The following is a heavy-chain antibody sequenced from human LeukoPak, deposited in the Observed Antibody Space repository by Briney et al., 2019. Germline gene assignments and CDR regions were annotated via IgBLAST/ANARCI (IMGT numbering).Heavy chain of an antibody. CDR3: ARDWTTYYYDSRGI. V-gene: IGHV3-66*01. J-gene: IGHJ3*02. CDR2: IYSGGST. Sequence: GGSLRLSCAASGFTVSSNYMSWVRQAPGKGLEWVSVIYSGGSTYYADSVKGRFTISRDNSKNTLYLQMNSLRAEDTAVYYCARDWTTYYYDSRGIWGQGTMVTVSS. D-gene: IGHD3-22*01. CDR1: GFTVSSNY.